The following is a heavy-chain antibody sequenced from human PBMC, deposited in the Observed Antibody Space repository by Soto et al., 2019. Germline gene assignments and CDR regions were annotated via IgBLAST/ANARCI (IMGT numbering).Heavy chain of an antibody. CDR2: ISSGIT. J-gene: IGHJ4*02. CDR3: ARGPYSRGVGATNPSH. D-gene: IGHD1-26*01. V-gene: IGHV4-34*01. CDR1: GGSSSGWY. Sequence: SETLSLTCAVYGGSSSGWYWTWIRQSPVKGLEWIGEISSGITNYNPSLKGRVTISADTPKNQFSLKLSSVTAADTAVYYCARGPYSRGVGATNPSHWGQGTPVTVSS.